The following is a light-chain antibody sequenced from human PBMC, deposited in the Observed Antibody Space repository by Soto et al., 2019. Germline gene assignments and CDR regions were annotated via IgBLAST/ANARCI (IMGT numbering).Light chain of an antibody. CDR2: DGF. Sequence: DIQMTQSPSTLSASVGDRVTITCRASQSISIWLAWYQQKPSKAPKLLIYDGFSLESGVPSRFSGSGSGTEFTLTITSLQPDDFANNYCEQDNNYPEWRFGQGTKVDI. CDR3: EQDNNYPEWR. J-gene: IGKJ1*01. V-gene: IGKV1-5*01. CDR1: QSISIW.